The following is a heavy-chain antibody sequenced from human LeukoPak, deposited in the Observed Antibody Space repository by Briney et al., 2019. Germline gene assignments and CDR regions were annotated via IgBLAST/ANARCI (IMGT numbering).Heavy chain of an antibody. J-gene: IGHJ3*02. Sequence: GASVKVSCKASGYTFTSYGISWVRQAPGQGLEWMGWISAYNGNTNYAQKLQGRVTMTTDTSTSTAYMELRSLRSDDTAVYYCAKDGPSPSGLDAFDIWGQGTMVTVSS. CDR1: GYTFTSYG. CDR2: ISAYNGNT. CDR3: AKDGPSPSGLDAFDI. V-gene: IGHV1-18*01.